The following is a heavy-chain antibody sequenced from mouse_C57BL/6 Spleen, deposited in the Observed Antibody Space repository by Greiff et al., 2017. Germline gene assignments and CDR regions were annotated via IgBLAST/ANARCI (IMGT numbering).Heavy chain of an antibody. CDR2: INPNNGGT. J-gene: IGHJ4*01. V-gene: IGHV1-26*01. CDR1: GYTFTDYY. Sequence: EVQLQQSGPELVKPGASVKISCKASGYTFTDYYMNWVKQSHGKSLEWIGDINPNNGGTSYNQKFKGKDTLTVDKSSSTAYMELRSLTSEDSAVYYCARYCAGYAMDYWGQGTSVTVSS. CDR3: ARYCAGYAMDY.